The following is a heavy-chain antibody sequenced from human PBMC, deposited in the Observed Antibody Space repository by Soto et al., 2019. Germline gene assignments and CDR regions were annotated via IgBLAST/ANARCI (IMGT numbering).Heavy chain of an antibody. CDR1: GFTFSNYA. D-gene: IGHD6-13*01. CDR3: ARNTWQQPRDYYYGMDV. V-gene: IGHV3-30-3*01. Sequence: QVQLVESGGGVVQPGRSLRLSCAASGFTFSNYAMHWVRQAPGKGLEWVAVISYDGGNKYYADSVKGRLTISRDNSKNTLYLQLNSLRAEVTTVYYCARNTWQQPRDYYYGMDVWGQGTTVTVSS. J-gene: IGHJ6*02. CDR2: ISYDGGNK.